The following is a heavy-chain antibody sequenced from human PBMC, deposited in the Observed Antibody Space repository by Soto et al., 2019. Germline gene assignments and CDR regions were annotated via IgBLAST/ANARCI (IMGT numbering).Heavy chain of an antibody. J-gene: IGHJ3*02. CDR3: ARGTSIAAAGPGAFDI. D-gene: IGHD6-13*01. CDR1: GYTFTGYY. CDR2: INPNSGGT. V-gene: IGHV1-2*04. Sequence: ASVKVSCKASGYTFTGYYMHWVRQAPGQGLEWMGWINPNSGGTNYAQKFQGWVTMTRDTSISTAYMELSRLRSDDTAVYYCARGTSIAAAGPGAFDIWGQGTMVT.